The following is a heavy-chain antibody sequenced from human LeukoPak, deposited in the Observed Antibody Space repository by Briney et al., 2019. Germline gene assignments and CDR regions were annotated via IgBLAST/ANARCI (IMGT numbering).Heavy chain of an antibody. V-gene: IGHV1-69*05. Sequence: GSSVKVSCKASGGTFSSYAISWVRQAPGQGLEWMGGIIPICGTAYYAHKFQGRVTITTDESTSTAYMELSSLRSEDTAVYYCARGWDSSSSFDYWGQGTLVTVSS. CDR1: GGTFSSYA. CDR3: ARGWDSSSSFDY. CDR2: IIPICGTA. J-gene: IGHJ4*02. D-gene: IGHD6-6*01.